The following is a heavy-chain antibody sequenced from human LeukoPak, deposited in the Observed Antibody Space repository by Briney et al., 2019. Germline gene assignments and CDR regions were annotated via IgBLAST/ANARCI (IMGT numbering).Heavy chain of an antibody. CDR2: IRYDGSNE. Sequence: GGSLRLSCAASGFSFSNHGMHWVRQAPGKGLEWVAYIRYDGSNEYYADSVKGRFTISRDDAKNTLYLQMNSLRAEDTAVYYCAKDESRWLVRLYIDHWGQGTLVTVSS. CDR3: AKDESRWLVRLYIDH. CDR1: GFSFSNHG. J-gene: IGHJ4*02. D-gene: IGHD6-19*01. V-gene: IGHV3-30*02.